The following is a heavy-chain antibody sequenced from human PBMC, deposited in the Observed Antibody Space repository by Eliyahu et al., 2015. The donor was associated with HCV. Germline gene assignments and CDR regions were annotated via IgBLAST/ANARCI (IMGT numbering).Heavy chain of an antibody. Sequence: EVQLLESGGGLVQPGGSLRLSCAASGLTFSSYAXXWVRQAPGKGLEWVSAISGSGGSTYYADSVKGRFTISRDNSKNTLYLQMNSLRAEDTAVYYCAKLSWRNYDFWSGYYSNNYFDYWGQGTLVTVSS. CDR2: ISGSGGST. CDR3: AKLSWRNYDFWSGYYSNNYFDY. CDR1: GLTFSSYA. V-gene: IGHV3-23*01. D-gene: IGHD3-3*01. J-gene: IGHJ4*02.